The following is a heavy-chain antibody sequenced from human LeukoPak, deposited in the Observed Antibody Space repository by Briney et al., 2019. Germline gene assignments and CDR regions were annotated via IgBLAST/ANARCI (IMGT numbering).Heavy chain of an antibody. CDR2: INNNGGST. J-gene: IGHJ4*02. CDR1: GFTFSRYP. Sequence: GGSLRLSCAASGFTFSRYPMHWVRQAPGKGLEYVSGINNNGGSTYYANSVKGRFTISKDNSKSKLYLQMGTLRAEDMAVYYCARNGITFGSGSYADYWGQGTLVTVSS. D-gene: IGHD3-10*01. CDR3: ARNGITFGSGSYADY. V-gene: IGHV3-64*01.